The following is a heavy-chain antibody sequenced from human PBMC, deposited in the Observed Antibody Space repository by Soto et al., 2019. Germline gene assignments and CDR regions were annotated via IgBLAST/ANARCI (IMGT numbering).Heavy chain of an antibody. CDR3: VRDIVVVPAAIRAPYYYYGMDV. V-gene: IGHV1-69*01. J-gene: IGHJ6*02. D-gene: IGHD2-2*02. CDR1: GGTFSSYA. Sequence: QVQLVQSGAEVKKPGSSVKVSCKASGGTFSSYAISWVRQAPGQGLEWMGGIIPIFGTANYAQKFQGRVTITGDESASTAYMELSSLRSEDTAVYYCVRDIVVVPAAIRAPYYYYGMDVWGQGTTVTVSS. CDR2: IIPIFGTA.